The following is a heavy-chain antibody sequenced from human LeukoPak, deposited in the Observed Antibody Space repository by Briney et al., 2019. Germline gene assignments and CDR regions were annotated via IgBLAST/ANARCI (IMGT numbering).Heavy chain of an antibody. D-gene: IGHD5-18*01. J-gene: IGHJ3*02. CDR2: IGTAYDT. Sequence: GGSLRLSCVASGFTFSSYDMHWVRQGTGKGLEWVSAIGTAYDTYYAGSVKGRFTISRENAENSLYLQVNSLRAGDTAVYYCGRLLGYSYGNDAFDIWGQGTMVTVSS. V-gene: IGHV3-13*01. CDR3: GRLLGYSYGNDAFDI. CDR1: GFTFSSYD.